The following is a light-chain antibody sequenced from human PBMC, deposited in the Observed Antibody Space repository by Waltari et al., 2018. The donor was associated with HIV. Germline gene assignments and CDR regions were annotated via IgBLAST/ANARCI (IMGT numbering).Light chain of an antibody. CDR2: GEN. J-gene: IGLJ2*01. V-gene: IGLV3-19*01. Sequence: SSELAQDPAVSVALGQTVRITCQGDSVRSYYASWYQQKPGQAPVLCVYGENNRPSGIPDRLSGYRSGNTASLTIAGAQTEDEADYYCKSRESSGQWFFGGGTKVTVL. CDR1: SVRSYY. CDR3: KSRESSGQWF.